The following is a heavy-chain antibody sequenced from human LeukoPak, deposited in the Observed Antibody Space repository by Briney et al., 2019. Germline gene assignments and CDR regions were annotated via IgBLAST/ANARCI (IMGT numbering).Heavy chain of an antibody. CDR3: ARDTYRFDDY. CDR2: INEDGSDK. J-gene: IGHJ4*02. Sequence: PGGSLRLSCAASGFTFSSYWMSWVRQAPGKGLEWAASINEDGSDKYSVDSVRGRFTISRDNAKNSLYLQMSSLRAEDTAVYYCARDTYRFDDYWGQGTLVTVSS. V-gene: IGHV3-7*01. CDR1: GFTFSSYW.